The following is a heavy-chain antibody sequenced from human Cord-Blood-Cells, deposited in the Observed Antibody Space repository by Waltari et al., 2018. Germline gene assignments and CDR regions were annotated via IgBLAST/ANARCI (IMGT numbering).Heavy chain of an antibody. D-gene: IGHD1-1*01. Sequence: QVQLQESGPGLVKPSGTLSLTCAVSGGSISSSNWWSWVRQPPGKGLEWIGEIYHSGSTNYNPSLKSRVTISVDKSNNQFSLKLSSVTAADTAVYYCARSPGTTGTTDHNWFDPWGQGTLVTVSS. CDR2: IYHSGST. V-gene: IGHV4-4*02. CDR1: GGSISSSNW. J-gene: IGHJ5*02. CDR3: ARSPGTTGTTDHNWFDP.